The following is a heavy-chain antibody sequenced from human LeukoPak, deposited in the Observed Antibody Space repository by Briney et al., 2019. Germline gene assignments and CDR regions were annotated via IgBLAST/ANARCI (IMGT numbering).Heavy chain of an antibody. Sequence: PGESLRLSCAASGFPFSNYWMHWVHQAPGKGLVWVSHIKNDGSNTSYADSVKGRFTISRDNAKNTVYLQMNSLRDEDTAVYYCARARYDYRLPVDPWGQGTLVTVSS. CDR2: IKNDGSNT. V-gene: IGHV3-74*01. CDR3: ARARYDYRLPVDP. D-gene: IGHD5-12*01. CDR1: GFPFSNYW. J-gene: IGHJ5*02.